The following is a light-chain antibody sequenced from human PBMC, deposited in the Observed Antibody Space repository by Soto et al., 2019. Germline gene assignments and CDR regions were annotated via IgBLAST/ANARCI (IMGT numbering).Light chain of an antibody. Sequence: QSVLTQPPSVSAAPGQKVAISCSGSSSNIGDNYVSWYQQLPGTDPKLLIYDNNKRPSGIPDRFSGSKSGTSASLGITGLQTGDEAEYYCGTWDSSLSGVFGGGTKLTVL. CDR2: DNN. V-gene: IGLV1-51*01. J-gene: IGLJ2*01. CDR3: GTWDSSLSGV. CDR1: SSNIGDNY.